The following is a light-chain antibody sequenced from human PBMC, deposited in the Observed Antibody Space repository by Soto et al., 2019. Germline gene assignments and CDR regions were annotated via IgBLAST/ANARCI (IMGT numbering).Light chain of an antibody. CDR3: QQYDSYSWT. Sequence: EIQMTQSPSTLSASVGDRVTITCRASQSISSWLAWYQQKPGKAPKLLIYDASSLESGVPSRFSGSGSGTEFTLTISSLQTDDFASYYCQQYDSYSWTFGQGTKVDI. CDR2: DAS. CDR1: QSISSW. V-gene: IGKV1-5*01. J-gene: IGKJ1*01.